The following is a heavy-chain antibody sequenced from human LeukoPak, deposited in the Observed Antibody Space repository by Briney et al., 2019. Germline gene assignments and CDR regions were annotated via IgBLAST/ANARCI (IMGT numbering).Heavy chain of an antibody. D-gene: IGHD6-13*01. CDR1: GGSISSGDYY. V-gene: IGHV4-30-4*01. J-gene: IGHJ4*02. CDR3: ARGAAAEHY. Sequence: SQTLSLTCTVSGGSISSGDYYWSWIRQPPGKGLEWIAYMYYSGSTYYNPSLKSRVTMSADTSKNQLSLKLSSVTAADTAVYYRARGAAAEHYWGQGTLVTVSS. CDR2: MYYSGST.